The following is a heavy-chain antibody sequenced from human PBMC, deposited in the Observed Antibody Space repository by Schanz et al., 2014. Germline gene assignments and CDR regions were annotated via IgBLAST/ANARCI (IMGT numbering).Heavy chain of an antibody. Sequence: QVQLVQSGAEVKKPGASVKVSCKASGYTFTDYGVIWVRQAPGQGLEWMGWISTSNGNTNYAQKVQGRVTMTTDTSTGTAYMELRSLRSDDTAVYYCARDRRRYCSTTSCLHDNWFDPWGQGTLVIVSS. D-gene: IGHD2-2*01. V-gene: IGHV1-18*01. CDR2: ISTSNGNT. CDR1: GYTFTDYG. J-gene: IGHJ5*02. CDR3: ARDRRRYCSTTSCLHDNWFDP.